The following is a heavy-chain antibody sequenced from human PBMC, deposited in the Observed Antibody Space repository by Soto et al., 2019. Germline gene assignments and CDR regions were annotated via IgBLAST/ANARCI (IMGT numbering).Heavy chain of an antibody. Sequence: QVQLVQSGAEVKKPGSSVKVSCKASGGTFSSYAISWVRQAPGQGLEWMGGIIPSVGTANYAQKFQGRVTITADESTSTAYMGLSSLRSEDTAVYYCAYSGGSSPIHDYWGQGTLVTVSS. CDR1: GGTFSSYA. D-gene: IGHD2-15*01. J-gene: IGHJ4*02. CDR2: IIPSVGTA. CDR3: AYSGGSSPIHDY. V-gene: IGHV1-69*01.